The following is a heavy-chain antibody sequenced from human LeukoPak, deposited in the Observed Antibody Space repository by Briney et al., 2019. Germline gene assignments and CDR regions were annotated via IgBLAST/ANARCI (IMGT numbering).Heavy chain of an antibody. CDR1: DGSISSYY. D-gene: IGHD1/OR15-1a*01. Sequence: PSETLSLTCTVPDGSISSYYWIWLRQPPGKGVEWIGYSHYSGSTNYNPSLKSRVTISVDTSKNQFSLKLDSVTAADTAVYYCARSMSGTRSKFDYWGQGTLVTVSS. CDR3: ARSMSGTRSKFDY. CDR2: SHYSGST. J-gene: IGHJ4*02. V-gene: IGHV4-59*08.